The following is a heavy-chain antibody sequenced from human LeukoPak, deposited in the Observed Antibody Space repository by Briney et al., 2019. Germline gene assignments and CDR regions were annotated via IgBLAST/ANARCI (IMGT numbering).Heavy chain of an antibody. D-gene: IGHD5-12*01. V-gene: IGHV1-18*01. CDR1: GYTFTSYG. J-gene: IGHJ4*02. CDR2: ISAYNGNT. Sequence: ASVKVSCKASGYTFTSYGISWVRQAPGQGLEWMGWISAYNGNTNYAQKLQGRVTMTTDTSTSTAYMELRSLRSDDTAVYYCARDKAILRFTQLFDYWGQGTLVTVSS. CDR3: ARDKAILRFTQLFDY.